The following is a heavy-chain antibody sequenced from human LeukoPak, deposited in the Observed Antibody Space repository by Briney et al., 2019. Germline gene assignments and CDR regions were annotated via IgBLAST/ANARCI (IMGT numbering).Heavy chain of an antibody. V-gene: IGHV4-61*08. CDR2: IHSSGST. Sequence: SETLSLTCTVSGGSISSGGYYWSWIRQHPGKGLEWIGRIHSSGSTHYNPSLKSRVTMSLDTSKNQFSLKLTSVTAADTAVYYCARDNDFFDYWGQGTLVTVSS. CDR1: GGSISSGGYY. CDR3: ARDNDFFDY. J-gene: IGHJ4*02.